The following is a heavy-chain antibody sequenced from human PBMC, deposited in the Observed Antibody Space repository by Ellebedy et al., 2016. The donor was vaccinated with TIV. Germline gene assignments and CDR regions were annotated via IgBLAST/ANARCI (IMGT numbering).Heavy chain of an antibody. CDR3: ARGHPHYYDSSEGAFDI. J-gene: IGHJ3*02. CDR1: GGSISSRNW. D-gene: IGHD3-22*01. CDR2: IYHNGDT. Sequence: SETLSLTCTVSGGSISSRNWWTWVRQSPGKGLEWIGEIYHNGDTNYNPSLKSRVSMSVDKSNTQLSLALSSVTAADTAVDYCARGHPHYYDSSEGAFDIWGQGTLVTVSS. V-gene: IGHV4-4*02.